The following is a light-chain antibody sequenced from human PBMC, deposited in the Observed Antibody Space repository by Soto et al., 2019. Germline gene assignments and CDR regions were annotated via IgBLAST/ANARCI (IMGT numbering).Light chain of an antibody. CDR2: SNN. V-gene: IGLV1-47*01. J-gene: IGLJ7*01. Sequence: QSALTQPPSLSGTPGQRVTISCSGSNFNVKNNYVYWYQQFAGTAPKLLIYSNNRRPSGVPVRFSGSKSGSSASLAISGLRPEDVADYYCASWDDNLSETVFGGGTQLTVL. CDR3: ASWDDNLSETV. CDR1: NFNVKNNY.